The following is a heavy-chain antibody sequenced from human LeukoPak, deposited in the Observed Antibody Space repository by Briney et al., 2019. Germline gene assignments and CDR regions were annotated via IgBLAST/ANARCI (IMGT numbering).Heavy chain of an antibody. CDR1: GYTFTGYY. CDR3: ARSKYCSSTTCSARRTDY. D-gene: IGHD2-2*01. Sequence: GASVKVSCKASGYTFTGYYMHWVRQAPGQGLEWMGWINPNNGGTNYAQKFQGRVTMTRDTSISTAYMGLSRLRSDDTAIYYCARSKYCSSTTCSARRTDYWGQGTLVTVSS. CDR2: INPNNGGT. V-gene: IGHV1-2*02. J-gene: IGHJ4*02.